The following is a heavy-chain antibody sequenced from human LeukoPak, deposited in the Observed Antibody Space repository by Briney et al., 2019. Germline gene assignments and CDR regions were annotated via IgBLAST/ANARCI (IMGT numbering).Heavy chain of an antibody. V-gene: IGHV1-2*04. CDR3: ARDRDEYYFDY. CDR1: GYTFTGYY. D-gene: IGHD3-10*01. CDR2: INPNSGGT. Sequence: ASVKVSCKASGYTFTGYYMHWVRQAPGQGLEWMGWINPNSGGTNYAQKFQGWVTMTRDTSISTAYMELSRLRSVDTAVYYCARDRDEYYFDYWGQGTLVTVSS. J-gene: IGHJ4*02.